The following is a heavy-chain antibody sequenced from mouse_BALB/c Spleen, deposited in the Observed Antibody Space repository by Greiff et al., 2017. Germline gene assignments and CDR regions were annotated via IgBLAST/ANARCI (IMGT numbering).Heavy chain of an antibody. CDR2: ISNGGGST. V-gene: IGHV5-12-2*01. Sequence: VQLKESGGGLVQPGGSLKLSCAASGFTFSSYTMSWVRQTPEKRLEWVAYISNGGGSTYYPDTVKGRFTISRDNAKNTLYLQMSSLKSEDTAMYYCARHVGDYFDYWGQGTTLTVSS. CDR3: ARHVGDYFDY. CDR1: GFTFSSYT. J-gene: IGHJ2*01.